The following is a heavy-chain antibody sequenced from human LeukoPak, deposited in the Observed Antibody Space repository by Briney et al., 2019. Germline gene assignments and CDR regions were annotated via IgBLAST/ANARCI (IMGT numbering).Heavy chain of an antibody. J-gene: IGHJ4*02. CDR3: ARECGWELRCFDY. CDR1: GYSFTSYD. D-gene: IGHD1-26*01. V-gene: IGHV1-18*01. CDR2: ISTYNGNT. Sequence: ASVKVSCKVSGYSFTSYDINWVRQAPGQGLEWMGWISTYNGNTNYTQKVQGRVTMTTDTSTSTAYMELRSLRSDDTAVYYCARECGWELRCFDYWVQGTLVTVSS.